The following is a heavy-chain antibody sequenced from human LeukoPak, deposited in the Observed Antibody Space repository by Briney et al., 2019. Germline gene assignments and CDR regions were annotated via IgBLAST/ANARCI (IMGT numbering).Heavy chain of an antibody. Sequence: PGGSLRLSCAASGFTFSTYGMHWARQAPGKGLEWVAVIWADGRTKDYADSVKGRFTISRDNSKDTLYLQMNSLRVEDTAVYYCARDADGHLDLWGRGTLVTVSS. CDR1: GFTFSTYG. D-gene: IGHD5-24*01. J-gene: IGHJ2*01. V-gene: IGHV3-33*01. CDR3: ARDADGHLDL. CDR2: IWADGRTK.